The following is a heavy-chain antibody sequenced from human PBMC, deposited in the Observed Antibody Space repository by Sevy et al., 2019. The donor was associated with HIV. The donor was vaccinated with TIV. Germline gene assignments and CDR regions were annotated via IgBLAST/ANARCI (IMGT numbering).Heavy chain of an antibody. CDR1: GFTFSSYA. CDR2: ISGSGGST. CDR3: ARNYQLLTYYYYYGMDV. Sequence: GGSLRLSCAASGFTFSSYAMSWVRQAPGKGLEWVSAISGSGGSTYYADSVKGRFTTSRDSSKNTLYLQMNSLRAEDTAVYYCARNYQLLTYYYYYGMDVGGQGTTVTVSS. J-gene: IGHJ6*02. V-gene: IGHV3-23*01. D-gene: IGHD2-2*01.